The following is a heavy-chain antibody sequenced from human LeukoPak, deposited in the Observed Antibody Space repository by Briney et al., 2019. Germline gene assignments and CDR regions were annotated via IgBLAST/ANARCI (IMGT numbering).Heavy chain of an antibody. J-gene: IGHJ5*02. V-gene: IGHV3-30*18. D-gene: IGHD2-15*01. CDR2: ISYDGSNK. Sequence: GGSLRLSCAASGFTFSSYGMHWVRQAPGKGLEWVAVISYDGSNKYCADSVRGRFTISRDNSKNTLYLQMNSLRAEDTAVYYCAKARVVAANWFDPWGQGTLVTVSS. CDR1: GFTFSSYG. CDR3: AKARVVAANWFDP.